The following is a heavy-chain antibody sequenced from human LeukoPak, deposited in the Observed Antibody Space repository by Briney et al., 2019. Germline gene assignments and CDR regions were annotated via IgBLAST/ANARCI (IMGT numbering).Heavy chain of an antibody. J-gene: IGHJ5*02. CDR3: ARAPYYDFWSSYPTKLRANWFDP. D-gene: IGHD3-3*01. V-gene: IGHV4-34*01. CDR2: INHSGST. Sequence: SETLSLTCAVYGGSFSGHYWSWIRQPPGKGLEWIGEINHSGSTNYNPSLKSRVTISVDTSKNQFSLKLSSVTAADTAVYYCARAPYYDFWSSYPTKLRANWFDPWGQGALVTVSS. CDR1: GGSFSGHY.